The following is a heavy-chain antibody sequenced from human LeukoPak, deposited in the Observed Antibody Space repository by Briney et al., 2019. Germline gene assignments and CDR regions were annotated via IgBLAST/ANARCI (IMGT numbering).Heavy chain of an antibody. CDR1: GFTFSSYG. D-gene: IGHD3-3*02. CDR2: ITYDGGKK. J-gene: IGHJ4*02. CDR3: VRNRNLKMTSTGILGN. Sequence: GRSLRLSCAASGFTFSSYGMHWVRQAPGKGLEWVALITYDGGKKDYADSVKGRFTISRDNSRDTLYLQMNSLTVDDTAVYYCVRNRNLKMTSTGILGNWGLGTLVIVSS. V-gene: IGHV3-30*03.